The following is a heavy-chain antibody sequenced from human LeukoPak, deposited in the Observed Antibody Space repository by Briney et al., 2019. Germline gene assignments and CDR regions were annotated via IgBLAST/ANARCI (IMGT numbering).Heavy chain of an antibody. CDR2: ISWNSETK. CDR3: AKEVAGHDTAWLHAFDV. CDR1: GFTFGDYA. D-gene: IGHD3-9*01. V-gene: IGHV3-9*01. J-gene: IGHJ3*01. Sequence: GGSLRLSCAASGFTFGDYAMLWVRQAPGKGLEWVSGISWNSETKAYADSVNGRFTVSRDDAKNSLYLQMYSLRVEDTAVYYCAKEVAGHDTAWLHAFDVWGQGAMVTVSS.